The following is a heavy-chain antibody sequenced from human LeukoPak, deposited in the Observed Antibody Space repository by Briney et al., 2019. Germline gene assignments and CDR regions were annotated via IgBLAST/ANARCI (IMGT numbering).Heavy chain of an antibody. J-gene: IGHJ4*02. CDR1: GGSISSSSYY. D-gene: IGHD1-1*01. CDR2: IYYSGST. Sequence: KPSETLSLTCTVSGGSISSSSYYWGWIRQPPGKGLEWIGSIYYSGSTYYNPSLKSRVTISVDTSKNQFSLKLSSVTAADTAVYYCARGDGERDFDYWGQGTLVTVSS. CDR3: ARGDGERDFDY. V-gene: IGHV4-39*07.